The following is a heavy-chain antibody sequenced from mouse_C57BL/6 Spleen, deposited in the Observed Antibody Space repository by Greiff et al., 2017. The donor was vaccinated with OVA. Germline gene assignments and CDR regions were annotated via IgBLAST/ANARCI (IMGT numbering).Heavy chain of an antibody. CDR2: INPNNGGT. CDR3: ARNDGNYAFAY. D-gene: IGHD2-1*01. CDR1: GYTFTDYY. J-gene: IGHJ3*01. Sequence: VQLQQSGPELVKPGASVKISCKASGYTFTDYYMNWVKQSHGKSLEWIGDINPNNGGTSYNQKFKGKATLTVDKSSSTAYMELRSLTSEDSAVYYCARNDGNYAFAYWGQGTLVTVSA. V-gene: IGHV1-26*01.